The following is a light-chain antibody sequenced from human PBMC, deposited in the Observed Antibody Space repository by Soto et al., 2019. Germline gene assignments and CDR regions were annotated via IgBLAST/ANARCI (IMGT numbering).Light chain of an antibody. CDR3: CSYAGSYTLWV. CDR2: DVS. V-gene: IGLV2-11*01. Sequence: QSALTKPRSVSGSPGQSVTISCTGTSRDVGGYNFVSWYQQYPGKAPKLIIYDVSNRPSGVPDRFSGSKSGNTASLTISGLQAEDEADYYCCSYAGSYTLWVFGGGTKLTVL. J-gene: IGLJ3*02. CDR1: SRDVGGYNF.